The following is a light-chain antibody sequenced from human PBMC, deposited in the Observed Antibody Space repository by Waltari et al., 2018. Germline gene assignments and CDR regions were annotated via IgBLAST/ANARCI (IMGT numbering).Light chain of an antibody. CDR1: QTLLHTTNKRNY. J-gene: IGKJ1*01. CDR2: WAF. V-gene: IGKV4-1*01. CDR3: LQYYTIPLKT. Sequence: DIVMRRSPESLAVHLGERATINCRSSQTLLHTTNKRNYLALYQKKPGQPPKLLIYWAFRPATWAPGPISGLRSGTNFPHSSRRLEPGHVAFEFCLQYYTIPLKTLGHGTRVEI.